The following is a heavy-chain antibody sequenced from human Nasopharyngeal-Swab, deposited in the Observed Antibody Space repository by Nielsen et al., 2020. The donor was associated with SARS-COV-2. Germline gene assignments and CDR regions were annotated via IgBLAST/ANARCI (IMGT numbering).Heavy chain of an antibody. V-gene: IGHV3-73*01. CDR2: IRSKANSYAT. CDR3: TRAKDDSSGSFFDY. CDR1: GFIFSGSS. D-gene: IGHD3-22*01. Sequence: GESLKISCAASGFIFSGSSMHWVRQASGKGLEWIGRIRSKANSYATVYAASVKGRFSISRDDSKNTTYLQMNSQKTEDTAVYYCTRAKDDSSGSFFDYWGQGNLVTVSS. J-gene: IGHJ4*02.